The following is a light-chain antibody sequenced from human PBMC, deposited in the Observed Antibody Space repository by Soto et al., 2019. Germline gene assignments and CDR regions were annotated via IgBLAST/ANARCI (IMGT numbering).Light chain of an antibody. CDR3: QQRSNWPPTLT. J-gene: IGKJ1*01. V-gene: IGKV3-11*01. Sequence: EIVLTQSPATLSLSPGERATLSCRASQSVRSYLAWYQQKPGQAPRLVIFDASNRATGIPARFSGSGSGTDFTLIISDLEPEDFAVYYCQQRSNWPPTLTFGQGTKVEIK. CDR1: QSVRSY. CDR2: DAS.